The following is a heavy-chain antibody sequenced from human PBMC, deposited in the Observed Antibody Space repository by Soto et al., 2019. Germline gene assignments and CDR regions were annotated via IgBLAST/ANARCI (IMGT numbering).Heavy chain of an antibody. V-gene: IGHV1-18*01. CDR1: GYTFTSYG. CDR2: ISAYNGNT. Sequence: QVQLVQSGAEVKKPGASVKVSCKASGYTFTSYGISWVRQAPGQGLEWMGWISAYNGNTNYAQKLQGRVTMTTDTATSTAYMELRSLTSDDTAGYYCVSGEYYYDSSGPANYYYWGQGTLGTVSS. D-gene: IGHD3-22*01. J-gene: IGHJ4*02. CDR3: VSGEYYYDSSGPANYYY.